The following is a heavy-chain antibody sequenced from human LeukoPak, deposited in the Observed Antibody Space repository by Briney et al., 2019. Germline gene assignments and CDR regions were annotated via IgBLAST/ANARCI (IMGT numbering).Heavy chain of an antibody. D-gene: IGHD6-19*01. CDR1: GFTVSSNY. CDR2: IYSGGST. J-gene: IGHJ4*02. CDR3: ARDRSGWYYFDY. V-gene: IGHV3-66*02. Sequence: PTGGSLRLSCAASGFTVSSNYMSWVRQAPGKGLQWVSVIYSGGSTYYADSVKGRFTISRDNSKNTLYLQMNSLRAEDTAVYYCARDRSGWYYFDYWGQGTLVTVSS.